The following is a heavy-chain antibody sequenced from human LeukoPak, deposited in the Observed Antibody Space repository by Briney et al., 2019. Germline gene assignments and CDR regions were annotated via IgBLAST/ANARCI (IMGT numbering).Heavy chain of an antibody. V-gene: IGHV4-59*01. J-gene: IGHJ6*03. CDR3: ARWSSFYYYYMDV. CDR1: GGSISSYY. Sequence: SETLSLTCTVSGGSISSYYWSWIRQPPGKGLEWIGYIYCSGSTNYNPSLKSRVTISVDTSKNQFSLKLSSVTAADTAVYYCARWSSFYYYYMDVWGKGTTVTVSS. D-gene: IGHD6-13*01. CDR2: IYCSGST.